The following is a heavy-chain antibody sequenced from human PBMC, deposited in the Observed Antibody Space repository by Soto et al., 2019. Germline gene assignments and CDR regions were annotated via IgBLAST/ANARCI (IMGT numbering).Heavy chain of an antibody. V-gene: IGHV4-59*12. CDR3: VLSTGTKVSEAYSFDY. J-gene: IGHJ4*02. CDR1: GGSISSYY. Sequence: SXTLSLTCTVSGGSISSYYWSWIRQPPVKGLEWIGYIYYSGTTNYNPSLKSRVTISVDTSKNQFSLKLNSVTAADTAVYYCVLSTGTKVSEAYSFDYWGQGTLVTVSS. CDR2: IYYSGTT. D-gene: IGHD1-1*01.